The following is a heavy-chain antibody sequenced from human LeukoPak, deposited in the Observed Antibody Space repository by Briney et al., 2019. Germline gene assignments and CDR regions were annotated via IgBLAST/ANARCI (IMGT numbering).Heavy chain of an antibody. CDR2: IWYDGSNK. V-gene: IGHV3-30*02. J-gene: IGHJ4*02. Sequence: GGSLRLSCAASRFTFNRYAMHWVRQAPGKGLEWVAFIWYDGSNKYYADSVKGRFTVSRDNSKNTLYLQMNSLRAEDTAVYYCAKDERGYYDSSGFFGAIDYWGQGSLVSVYS. CDR1: RFTFNRYA. D-gene: IGHD3-22*01. CDR3: AKDERGYYDSSGFFGAIDY.